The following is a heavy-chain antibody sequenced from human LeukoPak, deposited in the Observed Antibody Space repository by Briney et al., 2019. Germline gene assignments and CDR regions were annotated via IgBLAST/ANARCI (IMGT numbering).Heavy chain of an antibody. V-gene: IGHV3-74*01. CDR2: IKSDGSSA. CDR3: VEGWSFDY. CDR1: GFTFSSYW. D-gene: IGHD6-19*01. J-gene: IGHJ4*02. Sequence: GGSLRLSCAASGFTFSSYWMHWVRHVPGKGLVWVSRIKSDGSSASYADSVKGRFTISRDNAKNTLYLQMNSLRAEDMAVYYCVEGWSFDYWGQGTLVTVSS.